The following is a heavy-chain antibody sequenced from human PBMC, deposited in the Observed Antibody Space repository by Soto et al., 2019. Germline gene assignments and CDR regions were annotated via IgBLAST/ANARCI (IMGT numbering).Heavy chain of an antibody. CDR1: GGTFSSYA. D-gene: IGHD6-19*01. V-gene: IGHV1-69*01. J-gene: IGHJ6*02. Sequence: QVQLVQSGAEVKKPGSSMKVSCKASGGTFSSYAISWVRQAPGQGLEWMGGIIPIFGTANYAQKFQGRVTITADESTSTAYMELSSLRSEDTAVYYCASSAVAGIYYYYYGMDVWGQGTTVTVSS. CDR3: ASSAVAGIYYYYYGMDV. CDR2: IIPIFGTA.